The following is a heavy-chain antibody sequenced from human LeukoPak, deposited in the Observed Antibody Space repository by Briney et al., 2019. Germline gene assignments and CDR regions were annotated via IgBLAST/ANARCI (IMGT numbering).Heavy chain of an antibody. CDR2: IRYDGSNK. J-gene: IGHJ4*02. CDR1: GFTFSSYG. Sequence: GGSLRLSCAASGFTFSSYGMHWARQAPGKGLEWVAFIRYDGSNKYYADSVKGRFTISRDNSKNTLYLQMNSLRAEDTAVYYCAKDRVDGSGWYPDYWGQGTLVTVSS. D-gene: IGHD6-19*01. V-gene: IGHV3-30*02. CDR3: AKDRVDGSGWYPDY.